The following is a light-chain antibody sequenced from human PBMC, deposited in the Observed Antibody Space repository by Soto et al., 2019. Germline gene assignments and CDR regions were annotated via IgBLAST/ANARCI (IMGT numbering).Light chain of an antibody. V-gene: IGLV2-11*01. J-gene: IGLJ3*02. CDR1: SSDVGAYNF. CDR2: DVI. Sequence: QSVLTQPRSASGSPGQSVTISCTGTSSDVGAYNFVSWYQQNPGKAPKLILYDVIKRPSGVPDRFSGSKSGNTASLTISGLQTEDEADYHCSSYAGSHTYEVFGGGTKVTVL. CDR3: SSYAGSHTYEV.